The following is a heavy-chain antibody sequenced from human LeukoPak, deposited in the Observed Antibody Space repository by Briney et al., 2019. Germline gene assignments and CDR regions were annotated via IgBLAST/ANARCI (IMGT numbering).Heavy chain of an antibody. CDR2: IWYDGSNK. Sequence: GRSLRLSCAASGFTFSSYGMHWVRKAPGKGLEWVAVIWYDGSNKYYADSVKGRFTISRGNSKNTPHLQMNSLRAEDTAVYYCARGDYYGSGSPGPLFYWGQGTLVTVSS. CDR1: GFTFSSYG. CDR3: ARGDYYGSGSPGPLFY. D-gene: IGHD3-10*01. J-gene: IGHJ4*02. V-gene: IGHV3-33*01.